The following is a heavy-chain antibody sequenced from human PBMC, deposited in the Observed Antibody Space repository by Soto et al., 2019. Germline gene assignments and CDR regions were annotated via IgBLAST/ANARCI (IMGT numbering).Heavy chain of an antibody. CDR3: ARVSSAARYWFDP. J-gene: IGHJ5*02. CDR1: GGSISSYY. CDR2: IYYSGST. D-gene: IGHD1-20*01. V-gene: IGHV4-59*01. Sequence: SETLSLTCTVSGGSISSYYWSWIRQPPGKGLEWIGYIYYSGSTNYNPSLKSRVTISVDTSKNQFSLKLSSVTAADTAVYYCARVSSAARYWFDPWGQGTLVTVSS.